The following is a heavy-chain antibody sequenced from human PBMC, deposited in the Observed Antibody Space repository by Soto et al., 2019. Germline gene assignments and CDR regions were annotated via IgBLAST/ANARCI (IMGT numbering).Heavy chain of an antibody. CDR2: ITDSGGST. J-gene: IGHJ5*02. V-gene: IGHV3-23*01. CDR1: GFTFSSCA. Sequence: PGGSLRLSCAASGFTFSSCAMSWVRQAPGKGLEWVSTITDSGGSTFYGDSVKGRFTISRDNSQNTLYLQMNSLRAADTAVYYCAKDHWFDPWGRGTLVTVS. CDR3: AKDHWFDP.